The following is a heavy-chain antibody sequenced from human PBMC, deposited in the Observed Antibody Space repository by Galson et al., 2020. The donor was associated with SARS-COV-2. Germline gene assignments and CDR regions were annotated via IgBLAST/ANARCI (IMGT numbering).Heavy chain of an antibody. Sequence: GESLKISCAASGFTFSDHAIHWVRQAPGKGLEWVAQIFYDGSFKYYGDSVKGRFTISRDSSKNMVYLQMNNLKVDDTAVYYCARDGQLSSGWAVDYWGQGTLVTVSS. CDR1: GFTFSDHA. D-gene: IGHD6-19*01. J-gene: IGHJ4*02. CDR3: ARDGQLSSGWAVDY. V-gene: IGHV3-33*01. CDR2: IFYDGSFK.